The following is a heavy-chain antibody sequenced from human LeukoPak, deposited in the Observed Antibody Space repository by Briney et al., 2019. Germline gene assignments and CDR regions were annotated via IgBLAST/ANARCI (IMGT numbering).Heavy chain of an antibody. CDR3: ARGPTISETGYFDY. CDR1: GGSFSSYY. J-gene: IGHJ4*03. Sequence: KPSETLSLTCAVYGGSFSSYYWSWIRQSPGKGLEWIAEINHRGDTNYNPSVKSRVTISVDTSKNQFSLKVTSLTAADTAVYYCARGPTISETGYFDYWGQGTLVTVCS. D-gene: IGHD1-1*01. V-gene: IGHV4-34*01. CDR2: INHRGDT.